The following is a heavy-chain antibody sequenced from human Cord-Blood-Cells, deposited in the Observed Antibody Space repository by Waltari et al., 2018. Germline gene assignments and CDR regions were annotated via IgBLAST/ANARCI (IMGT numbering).Heavy chain of an antibody. J-gene: IGHJ4*02. D-gene: IGHD3-16*01. Sequence: QLQLQESGPGLVKPSETLSLTCTVSGGSLSSSSYYWGWIRQPPGKGLEWIGSIYYSGSTYYNPSLKSRVTISVDTSKNQFSLKLSSVTAADTAVYYCARRGLPGPRRYFDYWGQGTLVTVSS. CDR1: GGSLSSSSYY. CDR3: ARRGLPGPRRYFDY. V-gene: IGHV4-39*01. CDR2: IYYSGST.